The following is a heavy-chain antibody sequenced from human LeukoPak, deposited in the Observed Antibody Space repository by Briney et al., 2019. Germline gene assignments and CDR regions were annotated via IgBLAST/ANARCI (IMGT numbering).Heavy chain of an antibody. Sequence: GGSLRLSCAASGFRFISYWMSWVRQAPGKGLEWVANIKQDGSEKDYVDSMKGRFTISRDNAKNSVYLQVNSLRAEDTAIYYCARIGYSSSSFDYWGQGTLVTVSS. CDR3: ARIGYSSSSFDY. D-gene: IGHD6-13*01. J-gene: IGHJ4*02. CDR1: GFRFISYW. V-gene: IGHV3-7*01. CDR2: IKQDGSEK.